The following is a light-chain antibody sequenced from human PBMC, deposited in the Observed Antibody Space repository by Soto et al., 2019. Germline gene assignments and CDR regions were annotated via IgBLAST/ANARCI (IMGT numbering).Light chain of an antibody. Sequence: DLPMTQSPSTLSAFVGDRVTITCRVSQSIGTDLAWYQHKPGKAPKLLIYGASNLDTAVPSRFRGSGSGTQFTLTISSLQPDDSATYYCQQYKTYMYTFGQGTKLEIK. V-gene: IGKV1-5*01. J-gene: IGKJ2*01. CDR3: QQYKTYMYT. CDR1: QSIGTD. CDR2: GAS.